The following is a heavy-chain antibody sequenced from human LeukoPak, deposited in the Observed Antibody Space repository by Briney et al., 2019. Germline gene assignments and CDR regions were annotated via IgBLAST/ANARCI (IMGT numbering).Heavy chain of an antibody. Sequence: SETLSLTCNVSGGSISASYWSWIRQPPGKGLEWIGYTFYTGSSSYNPSLKSRATISVDTSKNQCSLELRSVTPADTAVYYCASLVGYGAKRPAGGHNWLDPWGQGTLVTVSS. J-gene: IGHJ5*02. CDR1: GGSISASY. V-gene: IGHV4-59*01. CDR2: TFYTGSS. CDR3: ASLVGYGAKRPAGGHNWLDP. D-gene: IGHD4-23*01.